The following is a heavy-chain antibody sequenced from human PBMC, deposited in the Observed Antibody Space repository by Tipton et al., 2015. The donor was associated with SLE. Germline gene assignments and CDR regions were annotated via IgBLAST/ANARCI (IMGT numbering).Heavy chain of an antibody. J-gene: IGHJ3*02. CDR1: GFTFSSYE. CDR3: AREENWNERI. V-gene: IGHV3-48*03. CDR2: ISSSGSTI. D-gene: IGHD1-1*01. Sequence: GSLRLSCAASGFTFSSYEMNWVRQAPGKGLEWVSYISSSGSTIYYADSVKGRFTISRDNAKNSLYLQMNSLRAEDTAVYYCAREENWNERIWGQGTMVTVSS.